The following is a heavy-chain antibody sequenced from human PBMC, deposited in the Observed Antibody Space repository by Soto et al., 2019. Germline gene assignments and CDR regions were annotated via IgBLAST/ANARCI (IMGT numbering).Heavy chain of an antibody. V-gene: IGHV3-21*01. CDR1: GFTFSSYS. CDR3: ARFACSRTSCYDEDYYYYYYMDV. J-gene: IGHJ6*03. Sequence: EVQLVESGGGLVKPGGSLRLSCAASGFTFSSYSMNWVRQAPGKGLEWVSSISSSSSYIYYADSVKGRFTISRDNAKNSLYLQMNSLRAEDTAVYYCARFACSRTSCYDEDYYYYYYMDVWGKGTTVTVSS. D-gene: IGHD2-2*01. CDR2: ISSSSSYI.